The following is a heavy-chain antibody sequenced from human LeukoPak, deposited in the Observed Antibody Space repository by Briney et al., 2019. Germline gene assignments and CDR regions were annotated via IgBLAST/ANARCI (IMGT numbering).Heavy chain of an antibody. J-gene: IGHJ3*02. CDR3: ARDLGYYYDSSGYYSDAFDI. CDR2: INPNSGGT. D-gene: IGHD3-22*01. Sequence: ASVKVSCKASGYTFTSYGISWVRQAPGQGLEWMGWINPNSGGTNYAQKFQGWVTMTRDTSISTAYMELSRLRSDDTAVYYCARDLGYYYDSSGYYSDAFDIWGQGTMVTVSS. V-gene: IGHV1-2*04. CDR1: GYTFTSYG.